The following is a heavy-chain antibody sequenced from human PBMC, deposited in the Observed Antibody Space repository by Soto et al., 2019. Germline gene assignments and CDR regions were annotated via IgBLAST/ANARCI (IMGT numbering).Heavy chain of an antibody. CDR1: GDSVTSVSDY. CDR2: IYYSGSA. Sequence: SETLSLTCTVSGDSVTSVSDYWSWIRQPPGKGLEWIGYIYYSGSADYNPSLGSRVTISIDTPKNQFSLKLTSVTAADTAVYYCARGVGFGYYYYHMDLWGQGTTVTVS. D-gene: IGHD3-10*01. V-gene: IGHV4-61*01. J-gene: IGHJ6*02. CDR3: ARGVGFGYYYYHMDL.